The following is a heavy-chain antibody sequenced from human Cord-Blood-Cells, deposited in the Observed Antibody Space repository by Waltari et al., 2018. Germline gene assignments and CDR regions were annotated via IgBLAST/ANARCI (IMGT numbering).Heavy chain of an antibody. D-gene: IGHD2-2*01. J-gene: IGHJ3*02. CDR3: AKDSRAHLGYCSSTNCHDAFDI. Sequence: LEWVSGISWNSGSIGYADSVKGRFTISRDNAKNSLYLQMNSLRAEDMALYYCAKDSRAHLGYCSSTNCHDAFDIWGQGTMVTVSS. CDR2: ISWNSGSI. V-gene: IGHV3-9*03.